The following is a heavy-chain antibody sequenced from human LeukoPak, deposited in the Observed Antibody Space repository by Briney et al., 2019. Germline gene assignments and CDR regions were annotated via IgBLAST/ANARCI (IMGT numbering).Heavy chain of an antibody. CDR1: GFTFSSHG. Sequence: GGSLRLSCVASGFTFSSHGMHWVRQAPGKGLEWVAFIRHDVSYKYYVDSVKGRFTISRDNSKNTLYLQMNSLRAEDTAVYYCAKDGDDYYGSGSYYIFVRSFDYWGQGTLVTVSS. D-gene: IGHD3-10*01. J-gene: IGHJ4*02. V-gene: IGHV3-30*02. CDR3: AKDGDDYYGSGSYYIFVRSFDY. CDR2: IRHDVSYK.